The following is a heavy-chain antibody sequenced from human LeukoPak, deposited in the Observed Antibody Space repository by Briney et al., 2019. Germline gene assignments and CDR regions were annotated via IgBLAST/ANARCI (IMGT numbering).Heavy chain of an antibody. J-gene: IGHJ3*01. CDR1: GGSISSSSYY. D-gene: IGHD6-13*01. CDR3: ARVSSLSSSWYMGAFDF. CDR2: IYYSGST. Sequence: PSETLSLTCTVSGGSISSSSYYWGWIRQPPGKGLEWIGSIYYSGSTYYNPSLKSRVTISVDTSKNQFSLKLSSVTAADTAVYYCARVSSLSSSWYMGAFDFWGQGTMVTVSS. V-gene: IGHV4-39*07.